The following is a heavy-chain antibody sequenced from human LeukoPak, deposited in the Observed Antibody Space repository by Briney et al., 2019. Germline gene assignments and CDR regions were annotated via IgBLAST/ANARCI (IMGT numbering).Heavy chain of an antibody. CDR2: IWYDGSNK. CDR3: ARGKRMTGCSSGWWGDY. V-gene: IGHV3-33*01. D-gene: IGHD6-19*01. CDR1: GFTFSSYG. J-gene: IGHJ4*02. Sequence: QPGRSLRLSCAASGFTFSSYGMHWVRQAPGKGLEWVAVIWYDGSNKYYADSVKGRFTISRDNSKNTLYLQMNSLRAEDTAVYYCARGKRMTGCSSGWWGDYWGQGTLVTVSS.